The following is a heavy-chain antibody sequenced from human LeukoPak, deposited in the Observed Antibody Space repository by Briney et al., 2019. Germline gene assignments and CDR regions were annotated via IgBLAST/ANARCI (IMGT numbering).Heavy chain of an antibody. Sequence: ASVKVSCKASGYTFTSYGISWVRQAPGQGLEWMGWISAYNGNTNYAQKLQGRVTMTTDTSTSTAYMELRSLRSDDTAVYYCARALYYYDSSGYSDYWSQGTLVTVSS. CDR1: GYTFTSYG. CDR2: ISAYNGNT. V-gene: IGHV1-18*01. D-gene: IGHD3-22*01. J-gene: IGHJ4*02. CDR3: ARALYYYDSSGYSDY.